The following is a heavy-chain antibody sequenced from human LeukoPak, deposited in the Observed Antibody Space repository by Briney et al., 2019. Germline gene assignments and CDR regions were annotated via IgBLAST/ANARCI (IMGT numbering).Heavy chain of an antibody. CDR2: IYYSGST. Sequence: SETLSLTCTVSGGSISSGGYYWSWIRQHPGKGLEWIGYIYYSGSTNYNPSLKSRVTISVDTSKNQFSLKLSSVTAADTAAYYCAIYTVGYYWGQGTLVTVSS. J-gene: IGHJ4*02. CDR1: GGSISSGGYY. D-gene: IGHD4-4*01. CDR3: AIYTVGYY. V-gene: IGHV4-31*03.